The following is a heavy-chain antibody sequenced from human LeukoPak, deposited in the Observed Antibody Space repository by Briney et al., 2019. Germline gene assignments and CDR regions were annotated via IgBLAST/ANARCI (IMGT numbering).Heavy chain of an antibody. CDR2: ISDYNGKT. V-gene: IGHV1-18*01. D-gene: IGHD5-18*01. CDR1: GYTFTSYG. Sequence: GASVKASCKASGYTFTSYGISWVRQAPGQGLEWMGWISDYNGKTNYAQKLQGRVTMTTDTSTSTAYMELRSLRSDDTAVYYCARMPDPLEIQLWSPNFDYWGQGTLVTVSS. CDR3: ARMPDPLEIQLWSPNFDY. J-gene: IGHJ4*02.